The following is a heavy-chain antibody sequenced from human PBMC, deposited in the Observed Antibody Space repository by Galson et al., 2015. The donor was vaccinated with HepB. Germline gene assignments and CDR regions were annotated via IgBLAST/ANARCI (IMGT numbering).Heavy chain of an antibody. CDR2: IDWDDDQ. CDR1: GFSLSTSGMC. D-gene: IGHD1-26*01. J-gene: IGHJ4*02. Sequence: PALVKPTQTLTLTCTFSGFSLSTSGMCVSWIRQPPGKALEWLARIDWDDDQYYSTSLKTRLTISKDTSKNQVVLIMTNMDPVDTATYYCARMGIVGAARQFDYWGQGTLVTVSS. V-gene: IGHV2-70*11. CDR3: ARMGIVGAARQFDY.